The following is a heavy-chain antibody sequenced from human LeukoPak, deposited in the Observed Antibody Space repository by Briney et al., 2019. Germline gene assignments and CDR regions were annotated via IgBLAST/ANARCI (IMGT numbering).Heavy chain of an antibody. CDR1: GGSVTSGGHY. CDR2: IYHSGST. J-gene: IGHJ3*02. Sequence: SETLSLTCTVSGGSVTSGGHYWSWIRQYPGRGLDWLGNIYHSGSTYYNPSLKSRVTISVDTSTNQFSLKLSSVSATDTAVYYCARVGFAEATFAFDIWGQGTLVTVSS. CDR3: ARVGFAEATFAFDI. V-gene: IGHV4-31*03. D-gene: IGHD3-10*01.